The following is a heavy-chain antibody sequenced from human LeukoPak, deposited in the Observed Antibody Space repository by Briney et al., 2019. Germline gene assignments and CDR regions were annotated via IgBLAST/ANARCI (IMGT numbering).Heavy chain of an antibody. D-gene: IGHD3-10*01. CDR3: ARDRGARGRGLA. CDR2: IGPSSGDI. J-gene: IGHJ5*02. CDR1: GFTFRIYS. Sequence: GGSLRLSCAASGFTFRIYSMNWVRQAPGTGLQWVSSIGPSSGDIYYADSVKGRFTISRDNDKNSLYLQMNSLRAEDTAVYYCARDRGARGRGLAWGQGTQVTVSS. V-gene: IGHV3-21*01.